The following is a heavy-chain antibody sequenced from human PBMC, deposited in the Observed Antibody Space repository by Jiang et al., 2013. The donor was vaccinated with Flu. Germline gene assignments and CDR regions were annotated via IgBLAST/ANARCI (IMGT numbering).Heavy chain of an antibody. CDR1: GGTFSSYA. Sequence: GAEVKKPGSSVKVSCKASGGTFSSYAISWVRQAPGQGVEWMGRIIPILGMANYAQKFEGRVTITADKSTNTAYMELSSLRSVDTAVYYCARDRIARPLIDYWGQGT. CDR3: ARDRIARPLIDY. D-gene: IGHD6-6*01. J-gene: IGHJ4*02. V-gene: IGHV1-69*04. CDR2: IIPILGMA.